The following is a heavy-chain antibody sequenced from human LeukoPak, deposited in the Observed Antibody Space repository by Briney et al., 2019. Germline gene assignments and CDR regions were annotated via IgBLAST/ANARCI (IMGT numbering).Heavy chain of an antibody. CDR3: ARVLVYYIGLFYFDY. V-gene: IGHV1-18*01. CDR1: GYTYTTYG. Sequence: WAXXKVSCKASGYTYTTYGISWVRQAPGQGLEWMGFITANGDNTKSVHHFQGTLTFTTHTSTSTPYMDLRILRSDDTAIYYCARVLVYYIGLFYFDYWGQGTLVTVSS. CDR2: ITANGDNT. D-gene: IGHD3-22*01. J-gene: IGHJ4*02.